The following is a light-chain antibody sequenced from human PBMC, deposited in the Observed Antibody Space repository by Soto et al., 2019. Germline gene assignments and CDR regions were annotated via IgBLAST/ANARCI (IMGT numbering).Light chain of an antibody. Sequence: QSALTQPASVSGSPGQSITISCTGTSTDIGAYNYVSWYQHHPGKAPKLLIYEVTNRPSGVSNRFSGSKSGNTASLTISGLQVEDEADHFCTSYTSTIPYVFGTGTKVTVL. CDR1: STDIGAYNY. CDR3: TSYTSTIPYV. CDR2: EVT. J-gene: IGLJ1*01. V-gene: IGLV2-14*01.